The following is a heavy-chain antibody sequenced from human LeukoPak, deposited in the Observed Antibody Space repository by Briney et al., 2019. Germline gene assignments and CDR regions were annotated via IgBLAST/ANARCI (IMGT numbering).Heavy chain of an antibody. CDR3: GRANNSSWHN. CDR2: IKPDGSAQ. V-gene: IGHV3-7*01. CDR1: GFTFSSNW. Sequence: GGSLRLSCATSGFTFSSNWMSWVRHVPGRGLDRVANIKPDGSAQYYAASVKGRFTVSRDNAKNSLYLQMNSLRVEDTAVYYCGRANNSSWHNWGQGTLVTVSA. J-gene: IGHJ4*02. D-gene: IGHD6-13*01.